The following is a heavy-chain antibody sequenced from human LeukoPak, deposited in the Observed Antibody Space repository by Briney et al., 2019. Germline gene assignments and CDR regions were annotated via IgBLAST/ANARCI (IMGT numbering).Heavy chain of an antibody. CDR2: INGDGTST. CDR1: GFXFSNYW. J-gene: IGHJ3*02. CDR3: ARTGSGGDLDI. D-gene: IGHD2-15*01. V-gene: IGHV3-74*01. Sequence: GGSLRLSCAASGFXFSNYWLHWVRQAPGKGLVWVSRINGDGTSTSYADSVKGRFTISRDNAKSTVYLQMNSLRAEDTAVYYCARTGSGGDLDIWGQGTMVTVSS.